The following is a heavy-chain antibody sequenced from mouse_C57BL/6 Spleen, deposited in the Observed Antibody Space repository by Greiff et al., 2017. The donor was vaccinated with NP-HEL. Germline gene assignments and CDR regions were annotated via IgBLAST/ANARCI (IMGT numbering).Heavy chain of an antibody. V-gene: IGHV5-17*01. CDR3: ARAYDYDAMDY. Sequence: VQLKESGGGLVKPGGSLKLSCAASGFTFSDYGMHWVRQAPEKGLEWVAYISSGSSTIYYADTVKGRFTISRDNAKNTLFLQMTSLRSEDTAMYYCARAYDYDAMDYWGQGTSVTVSS. CDR2: ISSGSSTI. J-gene: IGHJ4*01. CDR1: GFTFSDYG. D-gene: IGHD6-5*01.